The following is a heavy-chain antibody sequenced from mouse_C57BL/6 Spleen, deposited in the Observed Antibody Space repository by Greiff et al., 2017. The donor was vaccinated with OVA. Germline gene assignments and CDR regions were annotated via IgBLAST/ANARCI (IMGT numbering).Heavy chain of an antibody. D-gene: IGHD1-1*01. CDR3: ARRPPFTTVVATGGMDY. CDR2: IYPGSGST. CDR1: GYTFTSYW. Sequence: VQLQQPGAELVKPGASVKMSCKASGYTFTSYWITWVKQRPGQGLEWIGDIYPGSGSTNYNEKFKSKATLTVDTSSSTAYMQLSSLTSEDSAVYYCARRPPFTTVVATGGMDYWGKGTSVTVSS. J-gene: IGHJ4*01. V-gene: IGHV1-55*01.